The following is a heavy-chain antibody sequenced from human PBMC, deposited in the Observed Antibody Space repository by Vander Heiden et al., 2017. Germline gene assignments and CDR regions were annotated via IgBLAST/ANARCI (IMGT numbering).Heavy chain of an antibody. CDR1: GFTFSDYG. D-gene: IGHD2-21*02. Sequence: QVQLVESGGGVVQPGRSLRLSCAASGFTFSDYGMHWVRQAQGKGLEWVAVIYYDGSTKFYADSVQGRFTISRDNSKNTVYLQMDTLRGEDTAVYYCATSGDDGFDLWGQGTMVTVSS. J-gene: IGHJ3*01. CDR2: IYYDGSTK. CDR3: ATSGDDGFDL. V-gene: IGHV3-33*01.